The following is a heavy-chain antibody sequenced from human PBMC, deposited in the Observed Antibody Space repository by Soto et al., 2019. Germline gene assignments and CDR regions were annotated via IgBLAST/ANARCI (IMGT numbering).Heavy chain of an antibody. CDR1: GFTFSSYD. D-gene: IGHD1-26*01. CDR3: AREGLGLVGAWYGMDV. CDR2: IGTAGDT. V-gene: IGHV3-13*01. J-gene: IGHJ6*02. Sequence: HPGGSLRLSCAASGFTFSSYDMHWVRQATGKGLEWVSAIGTAGDTYYPGSVKGRFTISRENAKNSLYLQMNSLRAGDTAVYYCAREGLGLVGAWYGMDVWGQGTTVTVSS.